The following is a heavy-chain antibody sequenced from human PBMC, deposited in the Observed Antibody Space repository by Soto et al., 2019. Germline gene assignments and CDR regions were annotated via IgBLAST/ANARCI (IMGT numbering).Heavy chain of an antibody. D-gene: IGHD3-16*01. J-gene: IGHJ5*02. V-gene: IGHV4-30-2*01. Sequence: PSETLSLTCAVSGVSISRGDYSWSWIRQPPGKGLEWIGYIYHSETTYYNPSFKSRVTMSVDTSKSQFSLKLTSVTAADTAVYYCATLQVYASPRWFDPWGQGTLVTVSS. CDR2: IYHSETT. CDR3: ATLQVYASPRWFDP. CDR1: GVSISRGDYS.